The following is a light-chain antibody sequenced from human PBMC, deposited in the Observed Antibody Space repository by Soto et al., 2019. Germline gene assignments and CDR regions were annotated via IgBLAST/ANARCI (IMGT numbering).Light chain of an antibody. V-gene: IGLV1-44*01. Sequence: QSVLTQPPSVSATPGQSVTISCSGSNSIIERTTVNWYQQLPGTAPKVLIYSDNQRPSGVPDRFSGSRSGTSVSLALSGLQSEDEAYYYCVAWDDSVDAWVFGGGTKVTVL. CDR1: NSIIERTT. CDR2: SDN. J-gene: IGLJ3*02. CDR3: VAWDDSVDAWV.